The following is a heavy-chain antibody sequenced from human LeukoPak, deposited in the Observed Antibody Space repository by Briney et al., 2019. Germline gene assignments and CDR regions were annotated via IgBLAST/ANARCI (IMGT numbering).Heavy chain of an antibody. CDR1: GFTFSSYA. D-gene: IGHD3-10*01. V-gene: IGHV3-23*01. J-gene: IGHJ4*02. CDR3: AKTNGLLLWFGESCDY. Sequence: GGSLRLSCAASGFTFSSYAMSWVRQAPGKGLEWVSAISGSGGSTYYADSVKGRFTISRDNSKNTLYLQMNGLRAEDTAVYYCAKTNGLLLWFGESCDYWGQGTLVTVSS. CDR2: ISGSGGST.